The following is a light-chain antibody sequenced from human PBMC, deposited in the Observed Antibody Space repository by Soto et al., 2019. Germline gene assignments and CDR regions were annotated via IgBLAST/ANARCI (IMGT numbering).Light chain of an antibody. CDR2: AAS. CDR1: QGISSW. V-gene: IGKV1-12*01. Sequence: DIQMTQSPSSVSASVGDRVTITCRASQGISSWLAWYQQKPGKAPKLLIYAASSLQSGVPSRFXXXXXGXXXXXTXXXLXPXDFATXXXXQANSFPYTFGQGTKLEIK. CDR3: XQANSFPYT. J-gene: IGKJ2*01.